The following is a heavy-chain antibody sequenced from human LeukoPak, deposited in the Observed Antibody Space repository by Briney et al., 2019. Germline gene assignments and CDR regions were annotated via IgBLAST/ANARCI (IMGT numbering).Heavy chain of an antibody. Sequence: SVKISCKASGGTFSSYAISWVRQAPGQGLEWMGGIIPIFGTANYAQKFQGRVTITADKSTSTAYMELSSLRSEDTAVYYCARDCSGGSCADYYGMDVWGKGTTVTVSS. CDR1: GGTFSSYA. CDR2: IIPIFGTA. CDR3: ARDCSGGSCADYYGMDV. D-gene: IGHD2-15*01. V-gene: IGHV1-69*06. J-gene: IGHJ6*04.